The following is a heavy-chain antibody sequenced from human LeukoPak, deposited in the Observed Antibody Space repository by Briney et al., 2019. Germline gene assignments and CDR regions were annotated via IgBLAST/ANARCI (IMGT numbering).Heavy chain of an antibody. D-gene: IGHD3-22*01. CDR1: GGSISSYY. CDR2: FHYSGTT. CDR3: ARLFHYYDSSAYPTFDY. V-gene: IGHV4-59*08. J-gene: IGHJ4*02. Sequence: SETLSLTCTVSGGSISSYYWSWIRQPPGEELEWIGYFHYSGTTNYNPSLKSRVTISLDTSKNQFSLKLSSVTAADTAVYYCARLFHYYDSSAYPTFDYWGQGTLVTVSS.